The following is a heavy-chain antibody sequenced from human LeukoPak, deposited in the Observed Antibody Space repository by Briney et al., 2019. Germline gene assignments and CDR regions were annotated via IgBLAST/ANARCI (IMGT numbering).Heavy chain of an antibody. D-gene: IGHD4-23*01. CDR1: GFTFSNSA. Sequence: SVKVSCKASGFTFSNSAIQWVRQARGQRLEWIGWIGVAGGNTNYAQTLRGRITITRDMSTSTAYMELTSLRSDDTAVYYCAAEIYGGNTDCCTFDFWGPGTPVTVSS. J-gene: IGHJ3*01. V-gene: IGHV1-58*02. CDR2: IGVAGGNT. CDR3: AAEIYGGNTDCCTFDF.